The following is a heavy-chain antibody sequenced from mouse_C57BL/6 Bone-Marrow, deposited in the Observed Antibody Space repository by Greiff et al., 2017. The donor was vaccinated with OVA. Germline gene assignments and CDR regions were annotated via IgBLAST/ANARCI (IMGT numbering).Heavy chain of an antibody. Sequence: QVQLQQSGPELVKPGASVKISCKASGYAFSSSWMNWVKQRPGKGLEWIGRIYPGDGDTNYNGKFKGKATLTADKSSSTAYMQLSSLTSEDSVVYFCARKDYYGSLFDYWGQGTTLTVSS. V-gene: IGHV1-82*01. D-gene: IGHD1-1*01. CDR3: ARKDYYGSLFDY. J-gene: IGHJ2*01. CDR1: GYAFSSSW. CDR2: IYPGDGDT.